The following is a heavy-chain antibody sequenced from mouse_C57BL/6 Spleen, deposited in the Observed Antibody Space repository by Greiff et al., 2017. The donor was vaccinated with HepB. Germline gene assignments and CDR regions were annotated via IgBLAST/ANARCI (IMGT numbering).Heavy chain of an antibody. J-gene: IGHJ1*03. CDR2: IDPSDSYT. Sequence: VQLQQPGAELVMPGASVKLSCKASGYTFTSYWMHWVKQRPGQGLEWIGEIDPSDSYTNYNQKFKGKSTLTVDKSSSTAYMQLSSLTSEDSAVYYCARRDYSNFYWYFDVWGTGTTVTVSS. D-gene: IGHD2-5*01. CDR1: GYTFTSYW. V-gene: IGHV1-69*01. CDR3: ARRDYSNFYWYFDV.